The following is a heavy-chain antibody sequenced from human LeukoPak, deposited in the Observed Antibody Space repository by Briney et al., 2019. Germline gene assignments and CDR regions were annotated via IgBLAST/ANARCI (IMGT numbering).Heavy chain of an antibody. Sequence: ASVKVSCKASGGTFSSYAISWVRQAPGQGLERMGGIIPIFGTANYAQKFQGRVTITADESTRTAYMELSSLRSEDTAVYYCARGSYYDFWSGPIIRPYYFDYWGQGTLVTVSS. D-gene: IGHD3-3*01. CDR2: IIPIFGTA. V-gene: IGHV1-69*13. CDR3: ARGSYYDFWSGPIIRPYYFDY. J-gene: IGHJ4*02. CDR1: GGTFSSYA.